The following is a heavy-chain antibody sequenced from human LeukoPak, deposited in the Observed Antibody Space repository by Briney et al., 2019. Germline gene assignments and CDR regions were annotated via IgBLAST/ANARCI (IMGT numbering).Heavy chain of an antibody. CDR2: INPNSGGT. CDR1: GYTFTGYY. CDR3: ARETIQQLVLFYFDY. V-gene: IGHV1-2*06. Sequence: ASVKVSCKASGYTFTGYYIHWVRQAPGQGLEWMGRINPNSGGTNYAQKFQGRVTMTRDTSVNTAYMELSRLGSDDTAVYFCARETIQQLVLFYFDYWGQGALVTVSS. J-gene: IGHJ4*02. D-gene: IGHD6-13*01.